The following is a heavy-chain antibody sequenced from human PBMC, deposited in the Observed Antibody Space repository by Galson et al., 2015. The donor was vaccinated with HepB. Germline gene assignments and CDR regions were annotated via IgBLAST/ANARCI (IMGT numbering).Heavy chain of an antibody. V-gene: IGHV5-51*03. CDR2: IYPGDSDT. CDR1: GYSFANYW. J-gene: IGHJ5*02. D-gene: IGHD3-22*01. Sequence: QSGAEVKKSGESLKISCKASGYSFANYWIGWVRQMPGKGLEWMGIIYPGDSDTKYSPSFEGHVTMSADKSINTAYVQWSSLKASDTAMYYCARIDYYDSTGYYGFGAWFDPWGQGTLVTVSS. CDR3: ARIDYYDSTGYYGFGAWFDP.